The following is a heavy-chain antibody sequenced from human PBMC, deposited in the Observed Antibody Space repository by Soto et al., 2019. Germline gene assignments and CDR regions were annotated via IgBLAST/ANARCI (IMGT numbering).Heavy chain of an antibody. Sequence: GESLKISCKGSGYNFATFWIGWARQMPGKGLEWMGIIHLSDSKTTYSPSFQGQVTISADKSITTAYLQWSSLKTSDTAMYFCARRGDYGDYADYWGQGTLVTVPQ. CDR2: IHLSDSKT. CDR3: ARRGDYGDYADY. V-gene: IGHV5-51*01. D-gene: IGHD4-17*01. CDR1: GYNFATFW. J-gene: IGHJ4*02.